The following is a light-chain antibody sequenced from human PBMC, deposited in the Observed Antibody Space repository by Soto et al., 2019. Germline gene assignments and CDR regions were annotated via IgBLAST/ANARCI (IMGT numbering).Light chain of an antibody. V-gene: IGLV1-51*01. CDR1: CSNIGRNY. CDR3: GTWDESLGAGV. Sequence: QSVLTQPASLSAPPGEKVTISCSGRCSNIGRNYVSWYRQFPGTAPQLLIYDDSKRHSGVPDRLSGSRYGTSASLAIAGLQPGDEAVYYCGTWDESLGAGVFGGGTQLTVL. J-gene: IGLJ2*01. CDR2: DDS.